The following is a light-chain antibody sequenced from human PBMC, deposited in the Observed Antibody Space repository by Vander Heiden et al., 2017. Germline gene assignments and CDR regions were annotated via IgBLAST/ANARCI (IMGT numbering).Light chain of an antibody. CDR1: NNKIGSNT. Sequence: QSVLTQAPSASGTPGQRVTISCSGSNNKIGSNTVTWYQQLPGTAPKLLIYNNNPRPSGVPDRFSGSKSGTSASLAISGLQSEDETDYYCAAWDDSLKGYVFGTGTKVTVL. CDR3: AAWDDSLKGYV. J-gene: IGLJ1*01. CDR2: NNN. V-gene: IGLV1-44*01.